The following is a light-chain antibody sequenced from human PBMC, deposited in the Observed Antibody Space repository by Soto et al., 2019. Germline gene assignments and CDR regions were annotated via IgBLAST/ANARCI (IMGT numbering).Light chain of an antibody. V-gene: IGKV3-15*01. Sequence: ETVMTQSPATLSVSPGERATLSCRASQSVSSDLAWYQQKPGQAPRLLIYSASARAPGFPARFSASGSGTDFTLTISRLEPEDFAVYYCQQYGSSPFTFGPGTKVDIK. CDR3: QQYGSSPFT. CDR2: SAS. J-gene: IGKJ3*01. CDR1: QSVSSD.